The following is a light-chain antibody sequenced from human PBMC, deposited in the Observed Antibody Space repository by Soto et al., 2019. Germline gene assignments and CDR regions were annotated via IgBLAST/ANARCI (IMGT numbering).Light chain of an antibody. CDR1: QSLVSSDGNTY. Sequence: DVVMTQSPLSLPVTLGQPASVSCRSSQSLVSSDGNTYLDWFQQRPGQSPRHLIYEVSKRDSGVPDTFSGSGSGTDFTLKISRVEADDVGIYYCMQRSHWPHTFGQGTRLEIK. V-gene: IGKV2-30*01. CDR3: MQRSHWPHT. CDR2: EVS. J-gene: IGKJ2*01.